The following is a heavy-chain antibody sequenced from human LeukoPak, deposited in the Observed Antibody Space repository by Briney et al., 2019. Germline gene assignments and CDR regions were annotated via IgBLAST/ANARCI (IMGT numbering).Heavy chain of an antibody. J-gene: IGHJ4*02. V-gene: IGHV4-59*08. D-gene: IGHD3-22*01. Sequence: SETLSLTCTVSGGSISSYYWSWIRQPPGKRLEWIGYIYYSGTTNYNPSLKSRLTVSVDTSKNQFSLKLSSVTAADTAVYYCASGSDYYDSSGYKYWGQGTLVTVSS. CDR1: GGSISSYY. CDR3: ASGSDYYDSSGYKY. CDR2: IYYSGTT.